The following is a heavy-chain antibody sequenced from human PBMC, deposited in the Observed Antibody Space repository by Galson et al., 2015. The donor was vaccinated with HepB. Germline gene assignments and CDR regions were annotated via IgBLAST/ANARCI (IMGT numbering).Heavy chain of an antibody. J-gene: IGHJ6*02. V-gene: IGHV3-23*01. CDR1: GFTFSSYA. Sequence: SLRLSCAASGFTFSSYAMSWVRQAPGKGLEWVSAISGSGGSTYYADSVKGRFTISRDNSKNTLYLQMNSLRAEDTAVYYCAKDHRFLRTYGMDVWGQGTTVTVSS. CDR3: AKDHRFLRTYGMDV. D-gene: IGHD3-3*01. CDR2: ISGSGGST.